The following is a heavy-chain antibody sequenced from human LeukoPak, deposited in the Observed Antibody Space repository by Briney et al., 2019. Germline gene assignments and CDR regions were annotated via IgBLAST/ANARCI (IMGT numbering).Heavy chain of an antibody. J-gene: IGHJ3*01. V-gene: IGHV1-2*02. CDR2: INPKRGVT. CDR3: ARERNSGDYGNAFDV. D-gene: IGHD3-16*01. CDR1: GYTFTDCY. Sequence: ASVKVSCKTSGYTFTDCYIHWLRQAPGQGLEWMGWINPKRGVTTFSQKFQGRVTMTRDTSITTAYMELSRLRSDDTSMYYCARERNSGDYGNAFDVWGQGTKVTVS.